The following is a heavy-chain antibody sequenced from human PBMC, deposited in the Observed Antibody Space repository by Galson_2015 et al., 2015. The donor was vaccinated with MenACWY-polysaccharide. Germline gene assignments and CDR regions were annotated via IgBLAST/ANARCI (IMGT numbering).Heavy chain of an antibody. D-gene: IGHD4-11*01. CDR2: IIPIFGTA. V-gene: IGHV1-69*13. CDR1: GCTFSSYA. Sequence: SVKVSCKASGCTFSSYAISWVRQAPGQGLEWMGGIIPIFGTANYAQKFQGRVTITADESTSTAYMELSSLRSEDTAVYYCARLTGRDYYYMDVWGKGTTVTVSS. J-gene: IGHJ6*03. CDR3: ARLTGRDYYYMDV.